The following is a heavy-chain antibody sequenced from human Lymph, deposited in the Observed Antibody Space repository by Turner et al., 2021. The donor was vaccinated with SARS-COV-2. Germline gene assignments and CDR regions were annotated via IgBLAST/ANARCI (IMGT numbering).Heavy chain of an antibody. CDR2: ISSSSSYI. CDR3: ARDIPTTADYCDY. V-gene: IGHV3-21*01. J-gene: IGHJ4*02. D-gene: IGHD4-17*01. Sequence: EVQLVESGGSLVKPGGSLRLSCEASGFPFSTYSMNWVRQAPGKGLEWISSISSSSSYIYYADSVKGRFTISRDDAKNSLYLQMNSLRAEDTAVYYCARDIPTTADYCDYWGQGTLVTVSS. CDR1: GFPFSTYS.